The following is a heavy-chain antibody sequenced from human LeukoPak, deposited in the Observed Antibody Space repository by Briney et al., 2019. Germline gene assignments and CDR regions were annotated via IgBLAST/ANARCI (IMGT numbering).Heavy chain of an antibody. V-gene: IGHV4-59*01. Sequence: SETLSLTCTVSGGSISSYCWSWIRQPPGKGLEWIGDIYYSGSIKYNPSLKSRVTMSVDTSKNQFSLKLSSVTAADTAIYYCARENPSGYYNRPIDYWGQGTLVTVSS. J-gene: IGHJ4*02. CDR2: IYYSGSI. D-gene: IGHD3-22*01. CDR1: GGSISSYC. CDR3: ARENPSGYYNRPIDY.